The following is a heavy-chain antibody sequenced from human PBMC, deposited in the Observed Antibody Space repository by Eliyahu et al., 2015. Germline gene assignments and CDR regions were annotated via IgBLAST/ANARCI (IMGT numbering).Heavy chain of an antibody. CDR3: ASSYYDGSGFRGTYHI. D-gene: IGHD3-22*01. V-gene: IGHV5-51*01. J-gene: IGHJ3*02. CDR1: GYXXTSSW. CDR2: IYAGXSDS. Sequence: EVQLVQSGAAVXXPGESLKISCKGSGYXXTSSWXGWVRPXPGEGLGWMGIIYAGXSDSRXSPSFQGQVTISVDNSISTAYLHLRSLKASDTAVYYCASSYYDGSGFRGTYHIWGQGTLVTVSS.